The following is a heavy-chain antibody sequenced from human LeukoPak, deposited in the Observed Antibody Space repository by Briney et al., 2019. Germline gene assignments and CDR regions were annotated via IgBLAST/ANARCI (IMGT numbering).Heavy chain of an antibody. V-gene: IGHV1-3*01. CDR1: GYTFTSYA. Sequence: ASVKVSCKASGYTFTSYAMHWVRQAPGQRLEWMGWINAGNGNTKYSQKFQGRVTITRDTSASTAYMELSSLRSEDTAVYYCARDPSYYYDSSGYYSGGAFDIWGQGTMVTVSS. CDR3: ARDPSYYYDSSGYYSGGAFDI. CDR2: INAGNGNT. J-gene: IGHJ3*02. D-gene: IGHD3-22*01.